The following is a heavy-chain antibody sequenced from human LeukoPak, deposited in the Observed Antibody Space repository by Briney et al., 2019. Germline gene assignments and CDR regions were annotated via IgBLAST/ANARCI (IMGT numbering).Heavy chain of an antibody. V-gene: IGHV3-21*01. Sequence: KPGGSLRLSCAASGFTFSSYSMNWVRQAPGKGLEWVSSISSSSSYIYYADSVKGRFTISRDNAKNSLYLQMNSLRAEDTAVYYCARDSEQLAPGGDYWGQGTLVTVSS. CDR2: ISSSSSYI. J-gene: IGHJ4*02. D-gene: IGHD6-13*01. CDR3: ARDSEQLAPGGDY. CDR1: GFTFSSYS.